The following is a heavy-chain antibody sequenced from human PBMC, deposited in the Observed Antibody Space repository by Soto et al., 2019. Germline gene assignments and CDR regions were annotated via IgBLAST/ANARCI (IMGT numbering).Heavy chain of an antibody. D-gene: IGHD7-27*01. CDR2: IYHSGST. CDR1: GGSISSGGYS. V-gene: IGHV4-30-2*01. CDR3: ARVTGP. Sequence: LSLTCAVSGGSISSGGYSLSWIRQPPGKGLEWIGYIYHSGSTYYNPSLKSRVTISVDRSKNQFSLKLSSVTAADTAVYYCARVTGPWGQGTLVTVSS. J-gene: IGHJ5*02.